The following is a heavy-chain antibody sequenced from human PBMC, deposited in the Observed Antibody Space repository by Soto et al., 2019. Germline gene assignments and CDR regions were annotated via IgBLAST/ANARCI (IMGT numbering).Heavy chain of an antibody. CDR1: GGSVNSGGSY. CDR2: ISYSGST. J-gene: IGHJ5*02. V-gene: IGHV4-31*03. Sequence: QVQLQESGPGLVKPSQTLSLTCTVSGGSVNSGGSYWTWIRQLPGKGLEWIGYISYSGSTYYSPSLGSRVTKPPDPSKHQSSLKLSSVTAADTAVYYCATEEVAYQGSESYNWFDPWSQGTLVTVSS. D-gene: IGHD3-10*01. CDR3: ATEEVAYQGSESYNWFDP.